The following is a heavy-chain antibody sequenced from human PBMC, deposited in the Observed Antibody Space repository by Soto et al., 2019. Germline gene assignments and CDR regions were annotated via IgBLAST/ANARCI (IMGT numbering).Heavy chain of an antibody. CDR2: IYPGDSDT. D-gene: IGHD3-16*01. CDR3: ARHLTEINYADKGNNDAFDT. V-gene: IGHV5-51*01. CDR1: AYIFSTYC. Sequence: GEALKISCTFYAYIFSTYCIVLGRQMPGKGLEWMVVIYPGDSDTRYSPSFEGQVSISADNSTSTAYLQWDSLKASDTAIYYCARHLTEINYADKGNNDAFDTWGQGTMVTVSS. J-gene: IGHJ3*02.